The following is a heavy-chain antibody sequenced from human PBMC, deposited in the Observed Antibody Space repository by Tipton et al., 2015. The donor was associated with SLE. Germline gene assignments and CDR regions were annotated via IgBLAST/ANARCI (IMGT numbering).Heavy chain of an antibody. V-gene: IGHV4-34*01. J-gene: IGHJ4*02. D-gene: IGHD3-10*01. CDR1: GGSFSGYY. CDR3: TRHDYFASGRVY. CDR2: INHSGST. Sequence: TLSLTCAVYGGSFSGYYWSWIRQPPGKGLEWIGEINHSGSTNYNPSLKSRVTISVDTSKNQFSLKLSSVTAADTAVYYCTRHDYFASGRVYWGQGTLVTVSS.